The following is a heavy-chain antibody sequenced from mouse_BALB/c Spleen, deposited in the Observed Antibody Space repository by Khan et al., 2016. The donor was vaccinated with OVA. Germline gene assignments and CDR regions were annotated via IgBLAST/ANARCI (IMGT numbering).Heavy chain of an antibody. J-gene: IGHJ2*01. V-gene: IGHV14-3*02. CDR1: GFNIKDTY. CDR2: IDPANGNT. Sequence: EVQLQQSGAELVKPGASVKLSCTASGFNIKDTYMHWVKQRPEQGLEWIGRIDPANGNTKYDPKFQGKATIPAEPSSNTAYLQLSSLTSEDPAVYYWARINAWGQGTTLTVSS. CDR3: ARINA.